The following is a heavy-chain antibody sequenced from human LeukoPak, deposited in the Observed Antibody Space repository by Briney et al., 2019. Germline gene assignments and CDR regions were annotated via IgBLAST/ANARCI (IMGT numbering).Heavy chain of an antibody. J-gene: IGHJ4*02. CDR3: ARQGAQYYSGSGSYYTTAFDS. V-gene: IGHV4-39*01. D-gene: IGHD3-10*01. Sequence: SETLSLTCTVSGCSISSNSYYWNWIRQSPGKGLEWIATVYYSGTTYYNPSLKSRVTISVDTSKNQFSPKLTSVTAADTAVYYCARQGAQYYSGSGSYYTTAFDSWGQGTLVTVSS. CDR1: GCSISSNSYY. CDR2: VYYSGTT.